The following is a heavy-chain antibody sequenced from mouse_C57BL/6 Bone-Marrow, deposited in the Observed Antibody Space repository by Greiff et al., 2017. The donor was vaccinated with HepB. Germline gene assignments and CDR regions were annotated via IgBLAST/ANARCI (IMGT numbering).Heavy chain of an antibody. J-gene: IGHJ3*01. D-gene: IGHD2-4*01. CDR1: GYTFTDYE. Sequence: QVQLKQSGAELVRPGASVTLSCKASGYTFTDYEMHWVKQTPVHGLDWIGAIDPETGGTAYNQKFRGKAILTADKSSSSAYMELRSLTSEDSAVYYCTRGDYEGEGGRGTLVTVSA. CDR2: IDPETGGT. CDR3: TRGDYEGE. V-gene: IGHV1-15*01.